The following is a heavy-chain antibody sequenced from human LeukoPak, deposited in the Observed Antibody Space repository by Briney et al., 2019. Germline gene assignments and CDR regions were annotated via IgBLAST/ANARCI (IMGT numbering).Heavy chain of an antibody. CDR1: EYTFTGYY. CDR2: INPNSGGT. D-gene: IGHD3-10*01. CDR3: ARVSNNGSENFDQ. Sequence: ASVKVSCKASEYTFTGYYIHWVRQAPGQGLEWVGWINPNSGGTDYAQKFQGRLTMTRDTSISTAYMELSSLRSDDTAVYYCARVSNNGSENFDQWGQGTLVTLSS. J-gene: IGHJ4*02. V-gene: IGHV1-2*02.